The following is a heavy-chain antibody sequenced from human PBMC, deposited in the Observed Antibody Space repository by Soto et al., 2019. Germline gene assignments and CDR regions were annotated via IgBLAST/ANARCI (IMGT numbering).Heavy chain of an antibody. CDR3: ASTNSSGWYLAFDI. V-gene: IGHV3-48*01. CDR2: ISSSSSTI. J-gene: IGHJ3*02. Sequence: GGSLILSCAASGFTFGSYSMNWVRQAPGKGLEWVSYISSSSSTIYYADSVKGRFTISRDNAKNSLYLQMNSLRAEDTAVYYCASTNSSGWYLAFDIWGQGTMVTVSS. D-gene: IGHD6-19*01. CDR1: GFTFGSYS.